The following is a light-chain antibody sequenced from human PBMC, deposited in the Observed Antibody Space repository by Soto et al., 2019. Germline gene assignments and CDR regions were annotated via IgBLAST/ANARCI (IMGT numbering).Light chain of an antibody. J-gene: IGLJ2*01. CDR2: SNN. CDR3: VAWDDSLNGYGV. CDR1: SSNIGSNT. Sequence: QSVLTRPPSASGTPGQRVTISCSGSSSNIGSNTVNWYQQLPGTAPKLVLYSNNQRPSGVPDRFSGSKSGTSASLAISGLQSEDEADYYCVAWDDSLNGYGVFGGGTKVTVL. V-gene: IGLV1-44*01.